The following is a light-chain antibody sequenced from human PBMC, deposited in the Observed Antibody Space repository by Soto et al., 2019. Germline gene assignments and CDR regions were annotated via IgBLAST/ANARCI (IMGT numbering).Light chain of an antibody. J-gene: IGKJ5*01. V-gene: IGKV1-5*03. Sequence: DIQMTQSPSTLSASVGDRVTITCRASQTINRWLAWYQQKPGEVPKLLIYKASVLESGVPSRFSGSGSGTDFSLTISSLEPEDFAVYYRQQRSNWPPEITFGQGTRLEI. CDR2: KAS. CDR1: QTINRW. CDR3: QQRSNWPPEIT.